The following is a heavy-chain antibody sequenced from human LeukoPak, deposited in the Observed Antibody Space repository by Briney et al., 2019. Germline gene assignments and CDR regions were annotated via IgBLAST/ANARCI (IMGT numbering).Heavy chain of an antibody. D-gene: IGHD5-24*01. Sequence: PSETLSLTCSVSDGSMISYHWSWIRQPPGKGLEWIGYIYYSGSTKYNPSLKSRVTISVDTSKNQFSLKLRFVTAADTAVYYCARLTSPRDDLWFDPWGQGTLVTVSS. CDR1: DGSMISYH. V-gene: IGHV4-59*08. J-gene: IGHJ5*02. CDR3: ARLTSPRDDLWFDP. CDR2: IYYSGST.